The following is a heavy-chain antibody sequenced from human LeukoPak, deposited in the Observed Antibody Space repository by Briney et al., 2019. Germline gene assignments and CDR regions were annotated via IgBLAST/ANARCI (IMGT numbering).Heavy chain of an antibody. Sequence: ASVKVSCKASGYTFTSYYMHWVRQAPGQGLEWMGIINPSGGSTSYAQKFQGRVTMTRDTSTSTVYMELSSLRSEDTAVYYCARLYGRSGYYKDAFDIWGQGTMVTVSS. D-gene: IGHD3-3*01. J-gene: IGHJ3*02. V-gene: IGHV1-46*01. CDR2: INPSGGST. CDR1: GYTFTSYY. CDR3: ARLYGRSGYYKDAFDI.